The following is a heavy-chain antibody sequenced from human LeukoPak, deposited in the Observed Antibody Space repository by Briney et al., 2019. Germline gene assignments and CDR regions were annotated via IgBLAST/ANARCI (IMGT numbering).Heavy chain of an antibody. Sequence: GGSLRLSCAASGFTFSSYSMNWVRQAPGKGLEWVSYISSTSLYIYYPDSVKGRFTISRDNAKNSLYLQMDSLRAEDTAIYYCAKDQRIVATIRGGAFDIWGQGTMVTVSS. V-gene: IGHV3-21*06. J-gene: IGHJ3*02. CDR3: AKDQRIVATIRGGAFDI. CDR2: ISSTSLYI. D-gene: IGHD5-12*01. CDR1: GFTFSSYS.